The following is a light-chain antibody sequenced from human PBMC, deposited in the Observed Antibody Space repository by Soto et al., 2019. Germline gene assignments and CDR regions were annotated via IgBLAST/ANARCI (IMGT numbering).Light chain of an antibody. CDR3: QQRSSWPWT. J-gene: IGKJ1*01. CDR2: DAS. CDR1: QRISGY. V-gene: IGKV3-11*01. Sequence: EIVLTQSPATQSLSPGERATLSCRASQRISGYLAWYQQKPGQAPRLLIYDASNRATGIPVRFSGSGSGTDYTLSLSNLGPEDFAIYYCQQRSSWPWTFGQGTKVDIK.